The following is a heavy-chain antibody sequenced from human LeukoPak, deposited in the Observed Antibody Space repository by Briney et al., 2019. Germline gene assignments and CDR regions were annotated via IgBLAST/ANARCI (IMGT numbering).Heavy chain of an antibody. Sequence: SETLSLTCAVYGGSFSGYYWSWIRQPPGKGLEWIGEINYSGSTNYNPSLKSRVTISVDTSKNQFSLKLSSVTAADTAVYYCARVRSESEYYGSGSYYNFDYWGQGTLVTVSS. V-gene: IGHV4-34*01. CDR3: ARVRSESEYYGSGSYYNFDY. J-gene: IGHJ4*02. D-gene: IGHD3-10*01. CDR1: GGSFSGYY. CDR2: INYSGST.